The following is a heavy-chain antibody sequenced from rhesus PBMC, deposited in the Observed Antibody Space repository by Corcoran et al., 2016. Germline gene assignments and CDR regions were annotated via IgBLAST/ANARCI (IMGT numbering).Heavy chain of an antibody. J-gene: IGHJ4*01. D-gene: IGHD3-3*01. CDR1: GGSISSGYYY. CDR2: STYRGST. V-gene: IGHV4-122*02. CDR3: ARLGNNFWSGYLGY. Sequence: QVQLQESGPGLVKPSETLSLTCAVSGGSISSGYYYLSWIRQPPGQGLEWIGYSTYRGSTSYNPSLKSRVTSSTDTAKNQFSLKLSSVTAADTAVYYCARLGNNFWSGYLGYWGQGVLVTVSS.